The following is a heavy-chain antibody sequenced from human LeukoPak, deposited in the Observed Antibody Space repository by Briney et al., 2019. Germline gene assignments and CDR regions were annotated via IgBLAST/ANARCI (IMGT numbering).Heavy chain of an antibody. J-gene: IGHJ4*02. CDR3: ARRSLDY. V-gene: IGHV1-24*01. CDR1: GYTLTELS. Sequence: ASVKVSCKVSGYTLTELSMHWVRQAPGKGLEWMGGFDPEDGETIYAQKFQGRVTMTEDTSTDTAYMELRSLTFDDTAVYYCARRSLDYWGQGTLVTVSS. D-gene: IGHD3-16*01. CDR2: FDPEDGET.